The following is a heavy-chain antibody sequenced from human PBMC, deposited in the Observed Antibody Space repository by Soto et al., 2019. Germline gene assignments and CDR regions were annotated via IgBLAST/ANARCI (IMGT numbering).Heavy chain of an antibody. D-gene: IGHD2-2*01. V-gene: IGHV5-51*01. Sequence: PGESLKISCNGSGYSFTSYWIGWVRQMPGKGLEWMGIIYPGDSDTRYSPSFQGQVTISADKSISTAYLQWSSLKASDTAMYYCARSPDIVVVPALQSYGMDVWGQGTTVTVSS. CDR2: IYPGDSDT. CDR3: ARSPDIVVVPALQSYGMDV. J-gene: IGHJ6*02. CDR1: GYSFTSYW.